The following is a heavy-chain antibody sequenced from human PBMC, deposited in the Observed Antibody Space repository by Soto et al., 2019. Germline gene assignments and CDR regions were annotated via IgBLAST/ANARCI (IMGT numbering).Heavy chain of an antibody. D-gene: IGHD2-21*01. V-gene: IGHV4-31*03. CDR3: ARDDGGELDY. Sequence: QVQLQESGPGLVKPSQTLSLTCTVSGGSISSGGYYWSWIRQHPGKGLEWFGYIYYSGRTYYNPSLKRRVTLSVDTSKNQFSLKLRSVTAADTAVYYCARDDGGELDYWGQGTLVTVSS. CDR1: GGSISSGGYY. J-gene: IGHJ4*02. CDR2: IYYSGRT.